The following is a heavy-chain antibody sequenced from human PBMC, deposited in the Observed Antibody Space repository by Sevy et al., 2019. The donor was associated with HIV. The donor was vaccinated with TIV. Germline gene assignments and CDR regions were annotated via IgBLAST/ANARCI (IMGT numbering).Heavy chain of an antibody. V-gene: IGHV1-46*01. CDR3: ARSASMVATPDN. D-gene: IGHD5-12*01. CDR1: GYTLIAYY. CDR2: INTDGGST. J-gene: IGHJ4*02. Sequence: YKASGYTLIAYYMYWVRQAPGQGLEWMGIINTDGGSTRYEKKFQGRVIMTRDTTTNTAYMELSSLGSEDTAVYYCARSASMVATPDNWGQGTLVTVSS.